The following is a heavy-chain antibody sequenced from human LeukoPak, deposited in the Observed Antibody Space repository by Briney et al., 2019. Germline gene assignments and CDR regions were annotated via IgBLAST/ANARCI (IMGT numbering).Heavy chain of an antibody. CDR2: IYHSGAT. J-gene: IGHJ4*02. CDR3: VSHGGYYFDC. CDR1: GDSISSRNW. V-gene: IGHV4-4*02. Sequence: PSGTLSLTCAVSGDSISSRNWWSWVGQPPGKELEWIGEIYHSGATNYNPSLKSRVTISVDKSKDQFSLNLSSVTAADTAVYYCVSHGGYYFDCWGQGTLVTVSS. D-gene: IGHD3-16*01.